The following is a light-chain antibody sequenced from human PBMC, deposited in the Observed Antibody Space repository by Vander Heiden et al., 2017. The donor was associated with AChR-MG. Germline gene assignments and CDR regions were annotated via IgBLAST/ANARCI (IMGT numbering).Light chain of an antibody. J-gene: IGKJ1*01. CDR2: DAS. Sequence: DIQMTQSPSTLSASVGDRVTIPCRASQSISSWLAWYQQKPGKAPKVLIYDASSLESGVPSRFSGSGYGTEFTLTISSLQPDDFATYYCQQYNSYSWTFGQGTKVEIK. CDR3: QQYNSYSWT. V-gene: IGKV1-5*01. CDR1: QSISSW.